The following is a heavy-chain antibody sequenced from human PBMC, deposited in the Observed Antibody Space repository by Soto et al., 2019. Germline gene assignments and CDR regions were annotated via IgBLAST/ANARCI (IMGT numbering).Heavy chain of an antibody. CDR1: GGSISSGGYY. V-gene: IGHV4-31*03. CDR3: ARLSTVINYFDY. J-gene: IGHJ4*02. D-gene: IGHD4-17*01. CDR2: MHYSGTT. Sequence: QVQLQESGPGLVKPSQTLSLTCSVSGGSISSGGYYWGWIRKHPGKGLEWIGYMHYSGTTNYNPSLKSRVTISGDTSKNQFSLNLSSVTAADTAAFYCARLSTVINYFDYWGQGILVTVSS.